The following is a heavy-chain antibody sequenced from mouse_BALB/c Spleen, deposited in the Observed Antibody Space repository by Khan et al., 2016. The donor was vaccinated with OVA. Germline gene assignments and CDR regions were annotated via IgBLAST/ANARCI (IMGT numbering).Heavy chain of an antibody. CDR2: INTNTGEP. V-gene: IGHV9-3*02. CDR1: GYTFTKNG. D-gene: IGHD2-3*01. Sequence: QIQLVHSGPELKKPGETVKISCKAAGYTFTKNGMNWVKQAPGKGLKWMGWINTNTGEPTYAEEFKGRFAFSLETSASTAYLQINNLKNEDTGTYFCARSRWLLPAMDYWGQGTSVTGSS. J-gene: IGHJ4*01. CDR3: ARSRWLLPAMDY.